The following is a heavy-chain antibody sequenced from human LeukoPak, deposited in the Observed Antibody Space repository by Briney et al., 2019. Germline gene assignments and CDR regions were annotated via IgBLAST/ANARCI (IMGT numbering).Heavy chain of an antibody. J-gene: IGHJ4*02. CDR1: GFTFSSYA. CDR3: AKGTTIFGVVTYDY. Sequence: GGSLRLSCAASGFTFSSYAMSWVRQAPGKGLEWVSAISGSGGSTYYADSVKGRFIISRDNSKNTLYLQMNSLRAEDTAVYYCAKGTTIFGVVTYDYWGQGTLVTVSS. CDR2: ISGSGGST. V-gene: IGHV3-23*01. D-gene: IGHD3-3*01.